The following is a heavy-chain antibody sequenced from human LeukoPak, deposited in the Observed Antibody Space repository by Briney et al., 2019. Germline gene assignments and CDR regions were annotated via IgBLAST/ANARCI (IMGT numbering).Heavy chain of an antibody. Sequence: GASVKVSCKASGYTFTSYYMHWVRQAPGQGLEWMGIINPSGGSTSYAQKFQGRVTMTRDTSTSTVYMELSSLRSDDTAVYYCARDGYLNWFDPWGQGTLVTVSS. CDR1: GYTFTSYY. V-gene: IGHV1-46*01. CDR2: INPSGGST. D-gene: IGHD6-13*01. CDR3: ARDGYLNWFDP. J-gene: IGHJ5*02.